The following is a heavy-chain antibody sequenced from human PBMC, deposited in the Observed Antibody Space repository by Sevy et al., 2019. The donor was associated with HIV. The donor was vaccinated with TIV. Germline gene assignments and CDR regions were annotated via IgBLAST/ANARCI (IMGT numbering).Heavy chain of an antibody. V-gene: IGHV1-69*13. CDR2: IIPMFGTA. CDR1: GGTFSSYA. CDR3: VRGPNGSYLLYYFDN. D-gene: IGHD3-10*01. J-gene: IGHJ4*02. Sequence: ASVKVSCKASGGTFSSYAISWVRQAPGQGLEWLGGIIPMFGTANYAQKFQGRVIITADESTSTVNMELSSLKSGDTAVYYCVRGPNGSYLLYYFDNWGQGTLVTVSS.